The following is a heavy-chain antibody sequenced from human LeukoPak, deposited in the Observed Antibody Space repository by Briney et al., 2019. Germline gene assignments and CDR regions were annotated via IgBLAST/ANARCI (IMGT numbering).Heavy chain of an antibody. Sequence: PGGSLRLSCAASGFTFSSYAMHWVRQAPGKGLEWVAVISYDGSNKYYADSVKGRFTISRDNSKNTLYLQMSSLRAEDTAVYYCARPGHRYSSSWYVYFQHWGQGTLVTVSS. CDR1: GFTFSSYA. CDR2: ISYDGSNK. D-gene: IGHD6-13*01. J-gene: IGHJ1*01. CDR3: ARPGHRYSSSWYVYFQH. V-gene: IGHV3-30*04.